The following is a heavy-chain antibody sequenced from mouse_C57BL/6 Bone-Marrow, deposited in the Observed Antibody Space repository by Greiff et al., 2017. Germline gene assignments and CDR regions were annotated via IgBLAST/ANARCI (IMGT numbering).Heavy chain of an antibody. CDR2: IDPENGDT. V-gene: IGHV14-4*01. D-gene: IGHD4-1*01. Sequence: EVQLKESGAELVRPGASVKLSCTASGFNIKDDYMHWVKQRPEQGLEWIGWIDPENGDTEYASKFKGKATITADTSSNTAYLQLSSLTSEDTAVYYCTSLTGPLDYWGQGTTLTVSS. CDR3: TSLTGPLDY. CDR1: GFNIKDDY. J-gene: IGHJ2*01.